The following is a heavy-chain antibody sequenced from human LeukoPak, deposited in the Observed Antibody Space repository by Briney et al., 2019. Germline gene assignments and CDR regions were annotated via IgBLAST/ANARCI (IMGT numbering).Heavy chain of an antibody. CDR1: GFTFSSYG. D-gene: IGHD1-26*01. CDR3: AKSRSGNYPLDAFDI. J-gene: IGHJ3*02. CDR2: IRYDGGNK. Sequence: GGSLRLSCAASGFTFSSYGMDWVRQAPGKGLEWVAFIRYDGGNKYYADSVKGRFTISRDNSKNTLYLQMNGLRAEDTAVYYCAKSRSGNYPLDAFDIWGQGTIVTVSS. V-gene: IGHV3-30*02.